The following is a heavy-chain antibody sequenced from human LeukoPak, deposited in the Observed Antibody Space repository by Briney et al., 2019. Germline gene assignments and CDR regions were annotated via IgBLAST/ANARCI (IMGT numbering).Heavy chain of an antibody. CDR3: ARVIGPGSSIDY. CDR2: IYHTGST. J-gene: IGHJ4*02. V-gene: IGHV4-31*03. CDR1: GTSISSGGYY. D-gene: IGHD3-10*01. Sequence: SQTLSLTCTVSGTSISSGGYYWSWIRQHPGKGLECIAYIYHTGSTYYNPSLKSRVIISVDTSQNQFSLTLSPVTAADTAAYYCARVIGPGSSIDYWGQGTQVTVPS.